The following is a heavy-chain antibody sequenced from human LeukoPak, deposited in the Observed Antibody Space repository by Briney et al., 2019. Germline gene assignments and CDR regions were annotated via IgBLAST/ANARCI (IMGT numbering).Heavy chain of an antibody. CDR2: INPIFGTA. CDR1: GGPFSSYA. D-gene: IGHD1-7*01. Sequence: ASVKVSCKASGGPFSSYAISWVRPAPGQGLEWMGGINPIFGTANYAQKFQGRVTITTDESTSTAYTELSSLRSADTAVYYCARGLELHSGYFQHWGQGTLVTVSS. V-gene: IGHV1-69*05. CDR3: ARGLELHSGYFQH. J-gene: IGHJ1*01.